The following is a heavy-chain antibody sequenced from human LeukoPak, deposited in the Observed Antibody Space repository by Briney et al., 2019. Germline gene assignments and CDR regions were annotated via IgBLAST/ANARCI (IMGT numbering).Heavy chain of an antibody. J-gene: IGHJ4*02. Sequence: GGSLRLSCAASGFTFSSYGMSWVRQAPGKGLQWVSVIIGSGSSTYYADSVKGRFTISRDNSRNTLYLQMNSLRAEDTALYYCARSGYDSSKLDSWGQGTLVTVSS. D-gene: IGHD5-12*01. CDR1: GFTFSSYG. CDR2: IIGSGSST. V-gene: IGHV3-23*01. CDR3: ARSGYDSSKLDS.